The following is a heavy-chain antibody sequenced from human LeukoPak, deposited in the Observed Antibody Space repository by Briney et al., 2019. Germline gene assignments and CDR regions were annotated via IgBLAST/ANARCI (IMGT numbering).Heavy chain of an antibody. V-gene: IGHV1-18*01. J-gene: IGHJ5*02. CDR1: GYNFRNYG. D-gene: IGHD3-10*01. CDR3: ARLNFGEFLSYPWFDP. Sequence: ASVKVSCKASGYNFRNYGFNWVRQAPGQGLEWMGWIRSINGDTSYPEKLQGRVTLTTNTSTSTSYMELRSLRSDDTAVYYCARLNFGEFLSYPWFDPWGQGTLISVSS. CDR2: IRSINGDT.